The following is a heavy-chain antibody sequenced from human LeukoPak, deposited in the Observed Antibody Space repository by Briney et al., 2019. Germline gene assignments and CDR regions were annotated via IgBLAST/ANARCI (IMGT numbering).Heavy chain of an antibody. CDR1: GYTFANYW. CDR3: ARQYDGVGGDAFDI. J-gene: IGHJ3*02. V-gene: IGHV5-51*01. CDR2: IYPGDSDT. D-gene: IGHD2-8*01. Sequence: GESLKISCKGSGYTFANYWIGWVRQMPGKGLGWMGIIYPGDSDTRYSPSFQGQVTISADKSISTAYLQWSSLKASDTAMYYCARQYDGVGGDAFDIWGQGTMVTVSS.